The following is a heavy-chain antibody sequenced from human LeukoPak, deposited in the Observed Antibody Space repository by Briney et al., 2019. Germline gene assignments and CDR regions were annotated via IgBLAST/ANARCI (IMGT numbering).Heavy chain of an antibody. J-gene: IGHJ4*02. V-gene: IGHV1-24*01. CDR3: TTDLDY. Sequence: ASVKVSCKAPGYTLSELAIHWVRQAPGKELEWMGGFDPEDEETMYAQNFQGRVTLTEDTSTDTALMELNNLTSDDTAVYYCTTDLDYWGQGTLVTVSS. CDR1: GYTLSELA. CDR2: FDPEDEET.